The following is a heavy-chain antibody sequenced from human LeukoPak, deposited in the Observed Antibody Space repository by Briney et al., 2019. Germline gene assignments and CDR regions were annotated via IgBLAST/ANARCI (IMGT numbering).Heavy chain of an antibody. CDR3: ARDVVVDYYGWEGYYYCYGMDV. CDR1: GYTFTSYG. J-gene: IGHJ6*02. V-gene: IGHV1-18*01. D-gene: IGHD3-10*01. CDR2: ISAYNGNT. Sequence: ASVKVSCKASGYTFTSYGISWVRQAPGQGLEGMGWISAYNGNTNYAQKLQGRVTMTTDTSTITAYMELRSLRSDDTAVYYCARDVVVDYYGWEGYYYCYGMDVWGQGTTVTVSS.